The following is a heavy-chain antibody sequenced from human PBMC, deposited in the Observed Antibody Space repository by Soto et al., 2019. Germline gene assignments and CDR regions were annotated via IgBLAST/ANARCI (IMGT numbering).Heavy chain of an antibody. D-gene: IGHD6-13*01. J-gene: IGHJ6*03. Sequence: EVQLVESGGGSVQPGESLRLSCAASVFPFSSYWIHWVRQAPGKGLLWVSRIKYDGTITNYADSLKGRLTISRDNAKNTVYLQMNSLRVEDTAVYHCARGAKGGYYVDAWGNGTTVTVSS. CDR1: VFPFSSYW. V-gene: IGHV3-74*01. CDR3: ARGAKGGYYVDA. CDR2: IKYDGTIT.